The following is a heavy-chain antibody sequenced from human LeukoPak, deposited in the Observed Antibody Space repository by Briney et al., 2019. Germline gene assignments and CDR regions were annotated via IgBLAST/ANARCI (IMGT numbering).Heavy chain of an antibody. D-gene: IGHD1-26*01. CDR3: ARDLMGATDY. V-gene: IGHV3-7*01. CDR2: IKQDGSEK. Sequence: PGGSPRLSCAASGFTFSTYWMSWVRKAPGKGLGWVANIKQDGSEKYYVDSAKGRFTISRDNAKNSLYLQMNSLRAEDTAVYYCARDLMGATDYWGQGTLVTVSS. J-gene: IGHJ4*02. CDR1: GFTFSTYW.